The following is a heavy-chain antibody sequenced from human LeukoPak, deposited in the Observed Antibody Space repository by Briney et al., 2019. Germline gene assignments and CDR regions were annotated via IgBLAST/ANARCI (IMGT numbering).Heavy chain of an antibody. CDR3: ARPGTKSYLGWFDP. CDR2: VFYSGRT. Sequence: SETLSLTCTVSGGSISSYYWSWIRQPPGKGLEWIGYVFYSGRTDHNPSLKSRLTISVDTSKNQFSLKLSSVTAADTAVYYCARPGTKSYLGWFDPWGQGTLVTVSS. CDR1: GGSISSYY. J-gene: IGHJ5*02. V-gene: IGHV4-59*12. D-gene: IGHD2-8*01.